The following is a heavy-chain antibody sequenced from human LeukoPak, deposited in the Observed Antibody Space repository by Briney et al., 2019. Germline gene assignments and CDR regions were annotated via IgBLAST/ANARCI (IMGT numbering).Heavy chain of an antibody. D-gene: IGHD6-19*01. CDR3: AKVGNSSGWLTWGYYFDY. Sequence: GGSLRLSCAASGFTFSSYGMHWVLQAPGKGLEWVAVISYDGSNKYYADSVKGRFTISRDNSKNTLYLQMNSLRAEDTAMYYCAKVGNSSGWLTWGYYFDYWGQGTLVTVSS. J-gene: IGHJ4*02. CDR1: GFTFSSYG. V-gene: IGHV3-30*18. CDR2: ISYDGSNK.